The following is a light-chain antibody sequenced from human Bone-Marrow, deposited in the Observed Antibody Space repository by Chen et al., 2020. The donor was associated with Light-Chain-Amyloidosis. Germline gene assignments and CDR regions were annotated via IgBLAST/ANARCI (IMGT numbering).Light chain of an antibody. CDR1: NIGSTS. J-gene: IGLJ3*02. CDR3: QVWDRGSDRPV. V-gene: IGLV3-21*02. Sequence: SSVLTQPSSVSVAPGQTATLACGGNNIGSTSVHWYQQTPGQAPLLVDYDDSDRPSGIPERLSGSNSGNTATLTISRVEAGDEADYYCQVWDRGSDRPVFGGGTKLTVL. CDR2: DDS.